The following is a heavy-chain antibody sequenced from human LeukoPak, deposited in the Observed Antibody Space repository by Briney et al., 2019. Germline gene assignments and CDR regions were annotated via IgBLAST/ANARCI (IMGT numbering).Heavy chain of an antibody. J-gene: IGHJ1*01. CDR3: ARGSGSGSYSWYSQY. D-gene: IGHD3-10*01. V-gene: IGHV3-21*01. CDR2: MSTSSSSM. CDR1: GFTFSTYS. Sequence: PGGSLRLSCAASGFTFSTYSMNWVRQAPWKGLEWVSSMSTSSSSMFYADSVKGRFTISRDNAENSLFLQMNSLRVEDTAVYYCARGSGSGSYSWYSQYWGQGALVTVSS.